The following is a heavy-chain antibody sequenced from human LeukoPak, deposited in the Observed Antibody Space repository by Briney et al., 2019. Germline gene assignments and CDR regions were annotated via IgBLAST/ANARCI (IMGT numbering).Heavy chain of an antibody. CDR2: IYSGGST. CDR1: GFTVSSNY. Sequence: GGSPRLSCAASGFTVSSNYMSWVRQAPGKGLEWVSVIYSGGSTYYADSVKGRFTISRDNSKNTLYLQMNSLRAEDTAAYYCASYCSSTSCYRGGAFDIWGQGTMVTVSS. D-gene: IGHD2-2*01. J-gene: IGHJ3*02. V-gene: IGHV3-53*01. CDR3: ASYCSSTSCYRGGAFDI.